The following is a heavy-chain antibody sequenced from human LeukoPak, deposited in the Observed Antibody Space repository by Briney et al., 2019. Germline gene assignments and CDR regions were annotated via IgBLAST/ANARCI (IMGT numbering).Heavy chain of an antibody. CDR2: INPSGGST. CDR3: ARDWYYYDSSGYGAFDI. Sequence: ASVKVSCKASGGTFSSYAISWVRQAPGQGLEWMGIINPSGGSTSYAQKFQGRVTTTRDTSTSTVYMELSSLRSEDTAVYYCARDWYYYDSSGYGAFDIWGQGTMVTVSS. D-gene: IGHD3-22*01. CDR1: GGTFSSYA. J-gene: IGHJ3*02. V-gene: IGHV1-46*01.